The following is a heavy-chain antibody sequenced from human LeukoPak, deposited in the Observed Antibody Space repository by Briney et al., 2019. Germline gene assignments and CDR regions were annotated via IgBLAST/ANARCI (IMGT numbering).Heavy chain of an antibody. V-gene: IGHV1-69*04. Sequence: SVKVSCKASGGTFSSYAISWVRQAPGQGLEWMGRIIPILGIANYAQKFQGRVTITADKSTSTAYMELSSLRSEDTAVYYCARGDIDYYDSSGYLPSSYYWGQGTLVTVSS. D-gene: IGHD3-22*01. J-gene: IGHJ4*02. CDR2: IIPILGIA. CDR3: ARGDIDYYDSSGYLPSSYY. CDR1: GGTFSSYA.